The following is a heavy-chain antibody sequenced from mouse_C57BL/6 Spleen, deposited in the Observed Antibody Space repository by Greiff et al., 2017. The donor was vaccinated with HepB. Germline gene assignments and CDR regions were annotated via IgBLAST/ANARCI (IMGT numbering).Heavy chain of an antibody. Sequence: QVQLKQPGAELVKPGASVKLSCKASGYTFTSYWMHWVKQRPGQGLEWIGMIHPNSGSTNYNEKFKSKATLTVDKSSSTAYMQLSSLTSEDSAVYYCARSLYYGNYDYWGQGTTLTVSS. V-gene: IGHV1-64*01. CDR3: ARSLYYGNYDY. J-gene: IGHJ2*01. CDR1: GYTFTSYW. D-gene: IGHD2-1*01. CDR2: IHPNSGST.